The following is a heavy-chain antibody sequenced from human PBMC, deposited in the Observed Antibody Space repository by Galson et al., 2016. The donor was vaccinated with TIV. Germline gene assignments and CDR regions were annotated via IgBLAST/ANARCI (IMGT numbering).Heavy chain of an antibody. J-gene: IGHJ4*02. CDR2: MNPNSGNT. Sequence: SVKVSCKASGYTFTSYDINWVRQATGQGLEWMGWMNPNSGNTGYAQKFRGRVTMTRNTSVRTAYKELSSLRSEATAVYYCARSGDYGGYWGQGTLVTVSS. V-gene: IGHV1-8*02. D-gene: IGHD4-17*01. CDR1: GYTFTSYD. CDR3: ARSGDYGGY.